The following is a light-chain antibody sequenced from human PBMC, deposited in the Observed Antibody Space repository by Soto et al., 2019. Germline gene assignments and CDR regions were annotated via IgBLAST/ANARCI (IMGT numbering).Light chain of an antibody. CDR3: GTWDTSLSAGV. Sequence: QSVLTQPPSVSAAPGQRVTISCSGSSSNIGNNYVSWYQQLPGTAPKLLIYEDNLRPSGIPDRFSGSKSATSATLGITGLQTGDEADYYCGTWDTSLSAGVFGGGTQLTVL. J-gene: IGLJ3*02. CDR1: SSNIGNNY. V-gene: IGLV1-51*02. CDR2: EDN.